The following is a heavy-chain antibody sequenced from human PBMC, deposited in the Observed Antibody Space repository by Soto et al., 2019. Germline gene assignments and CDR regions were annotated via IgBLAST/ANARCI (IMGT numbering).Heavy chain of an antibody. CDR3: AKEPVSITIFGVNGMDV. V-gene: IGHV4-30-4*01. CDR2: IYYSGST. Sequence: SETLSLTCTFSGGSISSGDYYWSWIRQPPGKGLEWIGYIYYSGSTYYNPSLKSRVTISVDTSKNQFSLKLSSVTAADTAVYYCAKEPVSITIFGVNGMDVWGQGTTVTVSS. J-gene: IGHJ6*02. D-gene: IGHD3-3*01. CDR1: GGSISSGDYY.